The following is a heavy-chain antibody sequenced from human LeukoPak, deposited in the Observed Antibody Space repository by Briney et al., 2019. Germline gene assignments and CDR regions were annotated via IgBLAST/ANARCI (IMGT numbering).Heavy chain of an antibody. D-gene: IGHD5-12*01. CDR3: ARVKISGYDSESYFDY. J-gene: IGHJ4*02. V-gene: IGHV4-59*01. CDR2: IYYSGTT. CDR1: GGSISNYY. Sequence: SETLSLTCTVSGGSISNYYWNWIRQPPGKGLELIGYIYYSGTTNYNPSLKSRVSMSVDTSKNQFSLKLSSVTAADTAVYYCARVKISGYDSESYFDYWGQGTLVTVSS.